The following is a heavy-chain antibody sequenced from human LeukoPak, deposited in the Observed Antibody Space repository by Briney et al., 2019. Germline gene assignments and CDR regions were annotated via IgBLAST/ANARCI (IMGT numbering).Heavy chain of an antibody. D-gene: IGHD5-12*01. CDR2: ISAYNGNT. CDR3: ARDFDSAYGPDYFDY. CDR1: GYTFTSYG. Sequence: ASVKVSCKASGYTFTSYGISWVRQAPGQGLEWMGWISAYNGNTNYAQKLQGRVTMTTDTSTSTAYMELRSLRSDDTAVYYCARDFDSAYGPDYFDYWGRETLVTVST. J-gene: IGHJ4*02. V-gene: IGHV1-18*04.